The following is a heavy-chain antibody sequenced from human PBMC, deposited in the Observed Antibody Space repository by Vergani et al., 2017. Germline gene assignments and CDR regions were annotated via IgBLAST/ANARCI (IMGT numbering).Heavy chain of an antibody. CDR2: ISGSGGST. J-gene: IGHJ6*02. Sequence: EVQLVESGGGLVKPGGSLRLSCAASGFTFSSYSMNWVRQAPGKGLEWVSAISGSGGSTYYADSVKGRFTISRDNSKNTLYLQMNSLRAEDTAVYYCAKAESSSWANYYYYYGMDVWGQGTTVTVSS. V-gene: IGHV3-23*04. CDR1: GFTFSSYS. D-gene: IGHD6-13*01. CDR3: AKAESSSWANYYYYYGMDV.